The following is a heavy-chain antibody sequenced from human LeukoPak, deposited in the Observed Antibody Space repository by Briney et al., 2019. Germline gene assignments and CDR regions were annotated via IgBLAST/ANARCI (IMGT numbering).Heavy chain of an antibody. Sequence: PGGSQRLSCAASGFTFSTYSMNWVRQAPGKGLEWVSYIGISFNTIYNADSVKGRFTISRDNAKNSLYLQMNSLRDEDAAVYYCARDSEWAFDYWGEGALVTVSS. D-gene: IGHD1-26*01. V-gene: IGHV3-48*02. CDR3: ARDSEWAFDY. CDR2: IGISFNTI. CDR1: GFTFSTYS. J-gene: IGHJ4*02.